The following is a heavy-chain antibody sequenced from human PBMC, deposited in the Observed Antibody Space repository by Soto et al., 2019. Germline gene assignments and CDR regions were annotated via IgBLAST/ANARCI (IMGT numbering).Heavy chain of an antibody. CDR1: GGSFSGYY. J-gene: IGHJ5*02. Sequence: PSETLSLTCAVYGGSFSGYYWSWIRQPPGKGLEWIGEINHSGSTNYNPSLKSRVTISVDTSKNQFSLKLSSVTAADTAVYYCARLPGSSPAFDPWGKGTLVTV. CDR3: ARLPGSSPAFDP. CDR2: INHSGST. D-gene: IGHD2-2*01. V-gene: IGHV4-34*01.